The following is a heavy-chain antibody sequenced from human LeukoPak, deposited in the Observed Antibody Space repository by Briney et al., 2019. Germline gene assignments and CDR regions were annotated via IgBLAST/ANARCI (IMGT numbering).Heavy chain of an antibody. CDR2: MSPNSGNT. CDR3: ARDPRRGSWYWD. Sequence: ASVKVSCKASGYTFTSYDINWMRQATGQGLEWMGWMSPNSGNTGYAQKFQGRVTMTRDTSIGTAYLELSSLRSEDTAVYYCARDPRRGSWYWDWGQGTLVTVSS. D-gene: IGHD6-13*01. V-gene: IGHV1-8*01. J-gene: IGHJ4*02. CDR1: GYTFTSYD.